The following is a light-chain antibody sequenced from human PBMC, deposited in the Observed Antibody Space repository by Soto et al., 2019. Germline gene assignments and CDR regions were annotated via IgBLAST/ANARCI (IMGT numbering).Light chain of an antibody. CDR2: SSN. CDR3: AAWDDSLNGHI. CDR1: SSNIGSNS. J-gene: IGLJ1*01. Sequence: QSVLTQPHSASGTPEQRVTISCSGSSSNIGSNSVHWFQQVPGTAPKPLIYSSNQRPSGVPERFSGSKSGTSASLAISGLQSEDEADYYCAAWDDSLNGHIFGTGTKVTVL. V-gene: IGLV1-44*01.